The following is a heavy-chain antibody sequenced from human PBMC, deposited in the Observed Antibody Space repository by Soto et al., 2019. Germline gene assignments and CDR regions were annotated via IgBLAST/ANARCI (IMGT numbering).Heavy chain of an antibody. CDR3: AAIVVVPAAMERAFDI. D-gene: IGHD2-2*01. J-gene: IGHJ3*02. CDR2: MNPNSGNT. CDR1: GYTFTSYD. Sequence: ASVKVSCKASGYTFTSYDINWVRQATGQGLEWMGWMNPNSGNTGYAQKFQGRVTMTRNTSISTAYMEPSSLRSEDTAVYYCAAIVVVPAAMERAFDIWGQGTMVTVSS. V-gene: IGHV1-8*01.